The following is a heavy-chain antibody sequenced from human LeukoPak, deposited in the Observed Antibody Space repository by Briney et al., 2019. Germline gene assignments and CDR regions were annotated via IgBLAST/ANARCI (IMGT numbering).Heavy chain of an antibody. CDR3: EKDRDDSGDYAFDY. Sequence: GGSLRLSCAASGFNFGGYVMSWVRQAPGKGLEWVSVISRSGDYTKYADSVKGRFTISRDNSKNTLSLQVSGLRAEDTAIYYCEKDRDDSGDYAFDYWGQGILVSVSS. D-gene: IGHD4-17*01. CDR2: ISRSGDYT. CDR1: GFNFGGYV. V-gene: IGHV3-23*01. J-gene: IGHJ4*02.